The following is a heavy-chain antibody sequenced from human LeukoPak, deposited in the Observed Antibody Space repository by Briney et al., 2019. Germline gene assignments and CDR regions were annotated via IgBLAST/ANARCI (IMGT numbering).Heavy chain of an antibody. Sequence: GGSLRLSCAASGFTFSSYEMNWVRQAPGKGLEWVSYISSSGSTIYYADSVKGRFTISRDNAKNSLYLQMNSLRAGDTAVYYCAKDLRGVVAMHWVDYWGQGTLVTVSS. CDR2: ISSSGSTI. D-gene: IGHD2-2*01. CDR1: GFTFSSYE. CDR3: AKDLRGVVAMHWVDY. J-gene: IGHJ4*02. V-gene: IGHV3-48*03.